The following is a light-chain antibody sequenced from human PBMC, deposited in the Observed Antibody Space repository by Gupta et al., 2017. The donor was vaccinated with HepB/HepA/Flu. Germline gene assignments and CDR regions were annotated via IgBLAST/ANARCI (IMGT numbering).Light chain of an antibody. CDR1: SSNIGSNT. Sequence: QSVLTQPPSASGTPGQRVTISCSGSSSNIGSNTVNWYQQLPGTAPKLLIYNNNQRPSGVPDRFSGSKSGTSASLAISGLQSEEEADYYCAAWDDRLYGYVFGTGTTVTVL. CDR2: NNN. CDR3: AAWDDRLYGYV. V-gene: IGLV1-44*01. J-gene: IGLJ1*01.